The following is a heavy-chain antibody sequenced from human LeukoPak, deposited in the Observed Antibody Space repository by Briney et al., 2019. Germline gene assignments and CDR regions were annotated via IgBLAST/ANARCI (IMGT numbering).Heavy chain of an antibody. CDR3: VIWGDYDVLTGYYVPDY. CDR1: GFTFSNYA. CDR2: ITGSGTNT. V-gene: IGHV3-23*01. Sequence: GASLRLSCVASGFTFSNYAMSWVRQAPGKGLEWFSAITGSGTNTYYTDSVKGRFTISRDNSKNTVFLQINSLRHEDTAIYYCVIWGDYDVLTGYYVPDYWGQGTLVTVSS. D-gene: IGHD3-9*01. J-gene: IGHJ4*02.